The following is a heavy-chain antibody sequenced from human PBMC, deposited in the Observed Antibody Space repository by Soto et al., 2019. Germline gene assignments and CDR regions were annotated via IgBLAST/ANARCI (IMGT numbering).Heavy chain of an antibody. J-gene: IGHJ6*02. D-gene: IGHD3-22*01. CDR3: ARAVHYYDSSGYYPRDSYGMDV. CDR2: MNPNSGNT. V-gene: IGHV1-8*01. CDR1: GYTFTSSD. Sequence: ASVKVSCKASGYTFTSSDINWVRQATGQGLEWMGWMNPNSGNTGYAQKFQGRVTMTRNTSISTAYMELSSLRSEDTAVYYCARAVHYYDSSGYYPRDSYGMDVWGQGTTVTVSS.